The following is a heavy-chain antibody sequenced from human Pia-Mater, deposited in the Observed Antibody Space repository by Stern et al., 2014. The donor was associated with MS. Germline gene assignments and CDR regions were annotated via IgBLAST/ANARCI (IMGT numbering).Heavy chain of an antibody. CDR2: ISNYNGDT. D-gene: IGHD6-13*01. Sequence: VQLEESGAEVKRPGTSVTVSCQASGYTFTSYGLNWVRQAPGQGLEWMGWISNYNGDTNYAQSFQGRVTFSTDTSTSKAYMELRNLRSDDTALYYCARDLGPRWQQFHCFDYWGQGTLVSVSS. CDR1: GYTFTSYG. CDR3: ARDLGPRWQQFHCFDY. V-gene: IGHV1-18*04. J-gene: IGHJ4*02.